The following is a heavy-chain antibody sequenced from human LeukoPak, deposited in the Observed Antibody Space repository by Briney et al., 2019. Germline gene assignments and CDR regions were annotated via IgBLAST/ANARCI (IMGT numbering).Heavy chain of an antibody. CDR3: ARGARYFEY. J-gene: IGHJ4*02. Sequence: GGSLRLSCAASGFTFDDYGLHWVRQVPGKGLEWVANIKQDGSEKYYVDSVKGRFTISRDNAKNSLYLQMNSLRADDTAVYYCARGARYFEYWGQGTLVTVSS. V-gene: IGHV3-7*04. D-gene: IGHD6-6*01. CDR2: IKQDGSEK. CDR1: GFTFDDYG.